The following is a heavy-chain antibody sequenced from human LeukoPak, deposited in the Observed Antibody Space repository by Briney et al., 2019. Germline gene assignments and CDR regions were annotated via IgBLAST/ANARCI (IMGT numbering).Heavy chain of an antibody. J-gene: IGHJ5*02. CDR2: IFPGDSDT. Sequence: GESLKISCKASGYNFTNYWIGWVRQMPGKGLEWMGIIFPGDSDTTYSPSFEGHITISADKSVSTAYLQWRSLKASDTAMYYCARDSYDSSGFFPGSKWFDPWGQGTLVTVSS. V-gene: IGHV5-51*01. CDR3: ARDSYDSSGFFPGSKWFDP. CDR1: GYNFTNYW. D-gene: IGHD3-22*01.